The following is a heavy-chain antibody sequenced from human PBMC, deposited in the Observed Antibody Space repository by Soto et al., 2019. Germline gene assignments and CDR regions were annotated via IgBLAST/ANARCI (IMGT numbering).Heavy chain of an antibody. CDR2: VYYSGSA. D-gene: IGHD3-10*01. V-gene: IGHV4-59*01. CDR1: GGSMRSYY. Sequence: SETLALTCEVSGGSMRSYYWNWIRQPPGKTLEWIGDVYYSGSANYNPSLKSRVTISVDMSRNQFSLKLNSVTAADTAVYYCARGSMVRGPTPFDYWGQGTLVTVPS. J-gene: IGHJ4*02. CDR3: ARGSMVRGPTPFDY.